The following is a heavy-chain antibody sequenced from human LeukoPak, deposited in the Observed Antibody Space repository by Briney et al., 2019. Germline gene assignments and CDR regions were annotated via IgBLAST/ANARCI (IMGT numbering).Heavy chain of an antibody. CDR1: GFTFSSYA. D-gene: IGHD3-22*01. Sequence: PGGSLRLSCAASGFTFSSYAMSWVRQAPGKGLEWVSGISGGGGSTNYADSVKGRFTISRDNSMNTLYLQMNSLRAEDTAVYYCAIFSNSGYYYSHFDYWGQGTLVTVSS. V-gene: IGHV3-23*01. CDR3: AIFSNSGYYYSHFDY. J-gene: IGHJ4*02. CDR2: ISGGGGST.